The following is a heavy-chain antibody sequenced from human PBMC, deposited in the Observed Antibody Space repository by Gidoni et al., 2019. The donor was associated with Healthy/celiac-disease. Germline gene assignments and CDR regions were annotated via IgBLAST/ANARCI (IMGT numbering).Heavy chain of an antibody. D-gene: IGHD3-10*01. CDR1: GYTFTSYA. V-gene: IGHV1-3*01. CDR3: ARVDPTMARAYFDY. J-gene: IGHJ4*02. CDR2: INAGNGNT. Sequence: QVQLVQSGAEVKKPGASVKVSCKASGYTFTSYAMHWVRQAPGQRLEWMGWINAGNGNTKYSQKFQGRVTITRDTSASTAYMELSSLRSEDTAVYYCARVDPTMARAYFDYWGQGTLVTVSS.